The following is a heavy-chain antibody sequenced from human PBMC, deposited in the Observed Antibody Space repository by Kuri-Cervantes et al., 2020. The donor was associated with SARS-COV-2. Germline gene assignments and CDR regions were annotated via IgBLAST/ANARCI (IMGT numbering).Heavy chain of an antibody. CDR1: GFTFSSYA. V-gene: IGHV3-64D*08. Sequence: GGSLRLSCSASGFTFSSYAMHWVRQAPGKGLEYVSAISSNGGSTYYADSVKGRFTISRDNSKNTLYLQMSSLRAEDTAVYYCVKDGAAMVTGPVGYYGMDVWGQGTTVTFSS. CDR3: VKDGAAMVTGPVGYYGMDV. CDR2: ISSNGGST. D-gene: IGHD5-18*01. J-gene: IGHJ6*02.